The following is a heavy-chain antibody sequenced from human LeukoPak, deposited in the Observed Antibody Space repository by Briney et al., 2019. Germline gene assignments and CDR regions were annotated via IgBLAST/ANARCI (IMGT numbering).Heavy chain of an antibody. CDR1: GFTFSSYS. D-gene: IGHD3-22*01. V-gene: IGHV3-48*01. Sequence: GGSLRLSCAASGFTFSSYSMNWVRQAPGKGLEWVSYISSSSSTIYYADSVKGRFTISRDNAKNSLYLQMNSLRAEDTAVYYCARVLHKRNYDSSVYYGYWGQGTLVTVSP. J-gene: IGHJ4*02. CDR3: ARVLHKRNYDSSVYYGY. CDR2: ISSSSSTI.